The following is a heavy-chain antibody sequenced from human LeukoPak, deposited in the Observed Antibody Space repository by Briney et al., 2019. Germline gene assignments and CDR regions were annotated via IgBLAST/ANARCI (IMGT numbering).Heavy chain of an antibody. CDR2: IYYSGST. V-gene: IGHV4-59*01. CDR3: ARRRDGYSNSWVFDY. D-gene: IGHD6-13*01. J-gene: IGHJ4*02. Sequence: SETLSLTCTVSGDSISRYYWSWIRQPPGKGLEWIGYIYYSGSTNYNPSLKSRVTISIDTSKNQFSLKLTSVTAADTAVYYCARRRDGYSNSWVFDYWGQGTLVTVSS. CDR1: GDSISRYY.